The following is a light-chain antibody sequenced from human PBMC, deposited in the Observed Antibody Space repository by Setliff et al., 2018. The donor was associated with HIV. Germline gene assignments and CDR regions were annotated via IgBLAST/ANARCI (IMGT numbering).Light chain of an antibody. Sequence: QSALAQPASVSASPGQSITISCAGTSADVGGYDFVSWYQQHPGKAPKLIIYEVSNRPSGVSSRFSASKSGNTASLTISGLQTEDEADYYCSSYTNITTRVFGTGTKVTVL. V-gene: IGLV2-14*01. CDR1: SADVGGYDF. J-gene: IGLJ1*01. CDR3: SSYTNITTRV. CDR2: EVS.